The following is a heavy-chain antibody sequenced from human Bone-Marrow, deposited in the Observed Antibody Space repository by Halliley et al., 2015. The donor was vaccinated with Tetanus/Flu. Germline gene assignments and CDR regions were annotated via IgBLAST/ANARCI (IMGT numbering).Heavy chain of an antibody. CDR2: ISGGGSYT. V-gene: IGHV3-21*01. D-gene: IGHD1-26*01. J-gene: IGHJ4*01. CDR3: ARDSGAERYYFDF. Sequence: CAASGFKFSSYKVNWVRQAPGKGLEWVSSISGGGSYTDYADSVKGRFTISRDNARNSLYLQMSGLRAEDTALYYCARDSGAERYYFDFWGQGILVTVSS. CDR1: GFKFSSYK.